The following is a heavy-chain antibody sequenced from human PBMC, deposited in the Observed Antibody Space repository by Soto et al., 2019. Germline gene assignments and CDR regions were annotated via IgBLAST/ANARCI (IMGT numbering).Heavy chain of an antibody. CDR1: GGSISSSSYY. CDR2: IYYSGST. D-gene: IGHD3-3*01. V-gene: IGHV4-39*01. CDR3: ARHRQRITIAAN. Sequence: LQLQEAGPGLGKPSETLSLTCTVSGGSISSSSYYWGWIRQPPGKGLEWIGSIYYSGSTYYNPSSKSRVTISVDTSKNQFSLKLSSVTAADTAVYYCARHRQRITIAANWGPGALVNVSS. J-gene: IGHJ4*02.